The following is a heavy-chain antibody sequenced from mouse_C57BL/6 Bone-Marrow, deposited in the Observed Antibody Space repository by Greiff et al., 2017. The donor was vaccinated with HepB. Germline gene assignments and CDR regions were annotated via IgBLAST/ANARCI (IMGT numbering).Heavy chain of an antibody. CDR2: IYPRSGNT. CDR1: GYTFTSYG. Sequence: VKLQESGAELARPGASVKLSCKASGYTFTSYGISWVKQRTGQGLEWIGEIYPRSGNTYYNEKFKGKATLTADKSSSTAYMELRSLTSEDSAVYFCARDGWLLHWYFDVWGTGTTVTVSS. V-gene: IGHV1-81*01. J-gene: IGHJ1*03. CDR3: ARDGWLLHWYFDV. D-gene: IGHD2-3*01.